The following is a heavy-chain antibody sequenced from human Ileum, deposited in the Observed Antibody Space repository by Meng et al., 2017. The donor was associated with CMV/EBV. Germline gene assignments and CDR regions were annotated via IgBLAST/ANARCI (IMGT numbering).Heavy chain of an antibody. CDR3: ARHGIPIFGRFDY. CDR2: IYYSGST. V-gene: IGHV4-39*01. J-gene: IGHJ4*02. D-gene: IGHD3-3*01. CDR1: GGSISSSSYY. Sequence: SETLSLTCTVSGGSISSSSYYWGWLRQPPGKGLEWIASIYYSGSTYYNPSLESRVTIPVDTSKNQFSLQLSSMTAADTAVYYCARHGIPIFGRFDYWGQGTLVTVSS.